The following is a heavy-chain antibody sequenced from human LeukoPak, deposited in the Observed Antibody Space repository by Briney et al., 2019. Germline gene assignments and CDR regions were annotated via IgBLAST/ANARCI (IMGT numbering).Heavy chain of an antibody. Sequence: SETLSLTCAVYGGSFSGYYWSWIRQPPGKGLEWIGEINHSGSTNYNPSLKSRVTISVDTSKNQFSLKLSSVTAADTAVYYCARAPPAYCSGGSCYLLGYYYYGMDVWGQGTTVTVSS. J-gene: IGHJ6*02. D-gene: IGHD2-15*01. CDR3: ARAPPAYCSGGSCYLLGYYYYGMDV. V-gene: IGHV4-34*01. CDR2: INHSGST. CDR1: GGSFSGYY.